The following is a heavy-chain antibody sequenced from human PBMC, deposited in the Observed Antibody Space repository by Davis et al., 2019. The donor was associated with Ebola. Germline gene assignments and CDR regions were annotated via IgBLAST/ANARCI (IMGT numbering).Heavy chain of an antibody. CDR3: AKGGSGYYGSGRHYYYAMDA. J-gene: IGHJ6*02. Sequence: GESLKISCAASGFTFSSYAMSWVRQAPGKGLEWVSGISVSGGNTYYAQYVQGRFSISRDNSKNTLYLQMNSLRAEDTAVYYCAKGGSGYYGSGRHYYYAMDAWGQGTTVTVSS. V-gene: IGHV3-23*01. D-gene: IGHD3-10*01. CDR2: ISVSGGNT. CDR1: GFTFSSYA.